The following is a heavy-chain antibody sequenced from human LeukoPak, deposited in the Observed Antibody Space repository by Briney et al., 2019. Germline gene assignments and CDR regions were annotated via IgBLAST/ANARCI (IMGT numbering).Heavy chain of an antibody. V-gene: IGHV1-18*01. J-gene: IGHJ4*02. D-gene: IGHD5-18*01. CDR1: GYTFTSYG. CDR2: ISAYNGNT. CDR3: ARGIQDTGSFDY. Sequence: ASVKVSCKASGYTFTSYGINWVRQAPGQGLEWMGWISAYNGNTNYAQKFQGRVTMTRDTSITTAYMELSRLRSDDTAVYYCARGIQDTGSFDYWGQGTLVTVSS.